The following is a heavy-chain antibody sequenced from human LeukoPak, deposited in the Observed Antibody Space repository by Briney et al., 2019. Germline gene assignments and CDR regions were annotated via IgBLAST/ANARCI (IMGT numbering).Heavy chain of an antibody. Sequence: GGSLRLSFAASGFIVRTDAMSWVRQAPGKGLEWVSGISGSGDRTFYTDSVKGRFTISRENSKNTVYLQMNSLRAEDTAVYYCARYVDYVWGSYRYCFDYWGQGTLVTVSS. V-gene: IGHV3-23*01. D-gene: IGHD3-16*02. CDR2: ISGSGDRT. J-gene: IGHJ4*02. CDR1: GFIVRTDA. CDR3: ARYVDYVWGSYRYCFDY.